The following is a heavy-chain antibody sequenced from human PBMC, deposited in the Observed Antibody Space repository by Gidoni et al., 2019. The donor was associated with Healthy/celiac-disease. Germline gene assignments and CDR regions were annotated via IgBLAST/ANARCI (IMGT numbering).Heavy chain of an antibody. Sequence: QLQLQESGPGLVKPSETLSLTCTVSGGSISSSSYYWGWIRQPPGKGLEWIGSIYYSGSTYYTPSLKSRVTISVDTSKNQFSLKLSSVTAADTAVYYCARYGVGATHGLGYWGQGTLVTVSS. CDR2: IYYSGST. CDR3: ARYGVGATHGLGY. CDR1: GGSISSSSYY. V-gene: IGHV4-39*01. J-gene: IGHJ4*02. D-gene: IGHD1-26*01.